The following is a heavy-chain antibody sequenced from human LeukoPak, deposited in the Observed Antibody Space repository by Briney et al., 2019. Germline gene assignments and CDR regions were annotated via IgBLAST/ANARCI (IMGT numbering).Heavy chain of an antibody. CDR1: GYTFTNYY. CDR3: AKIVGASNGYFDY. Sequence: APVKVSFKASGYTFTNYYIHWVRQAPGQGLEWMGIINPSIGTTSYAQKFQGRITMTRDTSTSTIYMELSNLRSEDTASYYCAKIVGASNGYFDYWGQGTLVTVSS. D-gene: IGHD1-26*01. J-gene: IGHJ4*02. V-gene: IGHV1-46*01. CDR2: INPSIGTT.